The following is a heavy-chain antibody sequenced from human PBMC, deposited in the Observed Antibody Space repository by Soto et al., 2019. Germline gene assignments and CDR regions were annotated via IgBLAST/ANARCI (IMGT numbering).Heavy chain of an antibody. CDR1: GGTFSSYA. D-gene: IGHD2-2*01. V-gene: IGHV1-69*06. CDR3: ARDCSTSCSNYYYYGMDV. CDR2: IIPIFGTA. Sequence: QVQLVQSGAEVKKPGSSVKVSCKASGGTFSSYAISWVRQSPGQVLEWMGGIIPIFGTANYAQKFQGRVTITADKSTSTAYMELSSLRSEDTAVYYCARDCSTSCSNYYYYGMDVWGQGTTVTVSS. J-gene: IGHJ6*02.